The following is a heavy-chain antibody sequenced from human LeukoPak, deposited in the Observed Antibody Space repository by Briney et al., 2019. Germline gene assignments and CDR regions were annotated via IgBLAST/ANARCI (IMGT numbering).Heavy chain of an antibody. J-gene: IGHJ4*02. CDR1: GFTFSSYW. CDR2: IKQDGSEK. Sequence: GGSLRLSCAAAGFTFSSYWMSWVRQAPGKGLEWVANIKQDGSEKFYVDSVKGRFTISRDNAKNSLYLQMDSLRAEDTAVYYCARDLRVVEARDYWGQGTLVTVSS. D-gene: IGHD2-15*01. V-gene: IGHV3-7*01. CDR3: ARDLRVVEARDY.